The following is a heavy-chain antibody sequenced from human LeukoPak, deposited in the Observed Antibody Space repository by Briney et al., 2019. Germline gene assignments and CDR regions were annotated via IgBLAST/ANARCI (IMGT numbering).Heavy chain of an antibody. CDR1: GFTFSSYA. Sequence: GRSLRLSCAASGFTFSSYAMHWVRQAPGKGLEWVANIKQDGSKKSHVDSVKGRFTISRDNAKNSLYLQMNSLRAEDTAIYYCTRVGYIDEGIDYWGQGTLVTVSS. V-gene: IGHV3-7*04. CDR3: TRVGYIDEGIDY. J-gene: IGHJ4*02. D-gene: IGHD5-24*01. CDR2: IKQDGSKK.